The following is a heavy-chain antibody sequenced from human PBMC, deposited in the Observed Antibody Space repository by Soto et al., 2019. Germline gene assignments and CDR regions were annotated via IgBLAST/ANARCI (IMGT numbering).Heavy chain of an antibody. Sequence: QVQLVQSGAEVKKPGSSVKVSCKASGGTFSSYAISWVRQAPGQGLEWMGGIIPIFGTANYAQKFQGRVTITADESTRTASMELSSLRSEDTAVYYCATTQRDYYDSIGTSSYFDYWGQGTLVTVSS. J-gene: IGHJ4*02. CDR2: IIPIFGTA. V-gene: IGHV1-69*12. CDR1: GGTFSSYA. D-gene: IGHD3-22*01. CDR3: ATTQRDYYDSIGTSSYFDY.